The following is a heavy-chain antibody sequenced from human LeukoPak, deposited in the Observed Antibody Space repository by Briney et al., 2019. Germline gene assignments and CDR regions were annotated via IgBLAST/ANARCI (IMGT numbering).Heavy chain of an antibody. D-gene: IGHD2-2*01. J-gene: IGHJ4*02. CDR2: ISYDGTKK. Sequence: GGSLRLSCAASGFTFTGYAMHWVRQAPGKGLEWVAVISYDGTKKYYADSVKGRFTLSRDNSKNTVYLQMNSLRAEDTAVYYCAKESASVIDYWGQGTLVTVSS. CDR1: GFTFTGYA. CDR3: AKESASVIDY. V-gene: IGHV3-30*18.